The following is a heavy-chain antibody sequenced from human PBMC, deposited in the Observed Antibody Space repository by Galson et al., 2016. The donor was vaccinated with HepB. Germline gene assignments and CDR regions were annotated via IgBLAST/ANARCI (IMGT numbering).Heavy chain of an antibody. CDR3: ARNPDSSTWYMSWYFHL. Sequence: SLRLCCADAGFNCNNYTISCVRHAPGKGLEWNSYTSSGSSIIYYSGSVRGRFTISRDSAKNLVYLQMNSLRDEDTAVYYCARNPDSSTWYMSWYFHLWGRGTLVTVSS. J-gene: IGHJ2*01. CDR1: GFNCNNYT. D-gene: IGHD6-13*01. V-gene: IGHV3-48*02. CDR2: TSSGSSII.